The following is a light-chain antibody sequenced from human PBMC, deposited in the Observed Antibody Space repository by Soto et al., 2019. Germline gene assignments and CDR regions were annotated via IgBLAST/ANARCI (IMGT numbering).Light chain of an antibody. J-gene: IGKJ5*01. V-gene: IGKV1-5*01. CDR1: QSISNW. CDR2: AAS. CDR3: HQLHDYPIT. Sequence: DIQMTPSPPTLSASVVYRVTTTCLASQSISNWLAWYQQKPGKAPKLLIYAASSLQSGVPSWFSGSGSGTDFTLTISSLQPEDFATYYCHQLHDYPITFAQGNDWR.